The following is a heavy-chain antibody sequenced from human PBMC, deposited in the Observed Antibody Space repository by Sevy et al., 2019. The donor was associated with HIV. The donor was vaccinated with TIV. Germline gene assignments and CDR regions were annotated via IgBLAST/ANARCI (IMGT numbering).Heavy chain of an antibody. CDR2: INGDGSST. J-gene: IGHJ6*02. Sequence: GGSLRLSCAASGLTFSSYWMHWVRQAPGKGLVWVSRINGDGSSTSYADSVKGRFTISRDNAKNTLYLQMNSLRAEDTDVYYCVRQRGDTVVLPDVLPDYGMDVWGQGTTVTVSS. CDR3: VRQRGDTVVLPDVLPDYGMDV. CDR1: GLTFSSYW. D-gene: IGHD2-2*01. V-gene: IGHV3-74*01.